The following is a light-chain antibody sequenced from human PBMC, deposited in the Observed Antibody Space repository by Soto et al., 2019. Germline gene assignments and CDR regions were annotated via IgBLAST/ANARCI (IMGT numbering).Light chain of an antibody. CDR3: CSFTSITGVVV. Sequence: QSVLTQPASVSGSPGQSITISCTGSSSDVGGYDYVSWYQQHPGKAPKLMIYDVSNRPSGVSNRFSGSKSGNTASLTISGRQAEDEADYYCCSFTSITGVVVFGGGTKLTVL. CDR2: DVS. J-gene: IGLJ2*01. CDR1: SSDVGGYDY. V-gene: IGLV2-14*03.